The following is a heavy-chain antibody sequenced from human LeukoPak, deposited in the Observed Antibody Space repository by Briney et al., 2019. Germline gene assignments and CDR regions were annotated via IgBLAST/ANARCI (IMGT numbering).Heavy chain of an antibody. D-gene: IGHD3-22*01. J-gene: IGHJ4*02. CDR2: IGHDGSNK. Sequence: PGGSLRVSCAASGFTFNRYGMHWVRQAPGKGLEWVAYIGHDGSNKYYADSVKGRFTISRDSSKNTLYLQMNSLRAEDTAVYYCARDVRIVYYDRSPDYWGQGTLVTVSS. CDR3: ARDVRIVYYDRSPDY. V-gene: IGHV3-30*02. CDR1: GFTFNRYG.